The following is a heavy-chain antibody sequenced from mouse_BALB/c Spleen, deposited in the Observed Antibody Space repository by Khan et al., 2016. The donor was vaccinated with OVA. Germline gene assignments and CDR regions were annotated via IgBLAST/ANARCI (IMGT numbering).Heavy chain of an antibody. J-gene: IGHJ3*01. CDR3: AMGRTY. CDR1: GYSITSDYA. CDR2: ISYSGRT. Sequence: EVQLVESGPGLVKPSQSLSLTCTVTGYSITSDYAWNWIRQFPGNKLEWMGYISYSGRTSYKPSLKSRIYVTRDTSKNQFFLQLNSVTSEDTATYYCAMGRTYWGQGTLVTVSA. D-gene: IGHD4-1*01. V-gene: IGHV3-2*02.